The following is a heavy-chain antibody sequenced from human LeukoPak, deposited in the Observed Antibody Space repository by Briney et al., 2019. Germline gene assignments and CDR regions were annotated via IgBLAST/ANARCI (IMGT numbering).Heavy chain of an antibody. CDR3: AGGTYSGYDS. CDR2: IYYSGST. Sequence: SETLSLTCTVSGGSISSYYWSWIRQPPGKGLEWIGYIYYSGSTNYNPSLKSRVTISVDTSKNQFSLKLSSVTPEDTAVYYCAGGTYSGYDSWGQGTLVTVSS. D-gene: IGHD5-12*01. CDR1: GGSISSYY. V-gene: IGHV4-59*12. J-gene: IGHJ5*02.